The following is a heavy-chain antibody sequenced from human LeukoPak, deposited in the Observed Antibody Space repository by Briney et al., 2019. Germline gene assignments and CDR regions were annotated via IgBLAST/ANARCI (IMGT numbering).Heavy chain of an antibody. CDR3: ARDPRGQQLVPLGMDV. V-gene: IGHV1-18*04. CDR1: GYTFPSYG. D-gene: IGHD6-13*01. Sequence: GASVKVSCKASGYTFPSYGISWVRQAPGQGLEWMGWISAYNGNTNYAQKLQGRVTMTTDTSTSTAYMQLRSLRSDDTAVYYCARDPRGQQLVPLGMDVWGKGTTVTDSS. CDR2: ISAYNGNT. J-gene: IGHJ6*04.